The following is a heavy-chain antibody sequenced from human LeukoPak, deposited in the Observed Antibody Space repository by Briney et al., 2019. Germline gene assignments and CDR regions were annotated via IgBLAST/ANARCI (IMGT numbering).Heavy chain of an antibody. V-gene: IGHV3-7*03. CDR1: GFTFSNFW. D-gene: IGHD2-2*01. J-gene: IGHJ5*02. Sequence: SGGSLRLSRAASGFTFSNFWMNWVRQAPGKGLEWVANIKQDGSETYYEDSVKGRFTISRDNSKNTLYLQMNSLRAEDTAVYYCAKESEYQLLHNWFDPWGQGTLVTVSS. CDR2: IKQDGSET. CDR3: AKESEYQLLHNWFDP.